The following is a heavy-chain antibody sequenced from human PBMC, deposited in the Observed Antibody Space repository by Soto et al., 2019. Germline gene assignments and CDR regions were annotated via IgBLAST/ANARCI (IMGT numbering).Heavy chain of an antibody. D-gene: IGHD3-16*01. CDR1: GYSFTNND. J-gene: IGHJ5*02. V-gene: IGHV1-8*01. CDR2: MNPGSGDT. CDR3: ARMGTFGSLNWFDP. Sequence: ASVKVSCKASGYSFTNNDVSWVRQATGQGLEWMVWMNPGSGDTGYAQKFQGRVTMTRDISIATAYMELSSLRSDDTAIYYCARMGTFGSLNWFDPWGQGTLVTV.